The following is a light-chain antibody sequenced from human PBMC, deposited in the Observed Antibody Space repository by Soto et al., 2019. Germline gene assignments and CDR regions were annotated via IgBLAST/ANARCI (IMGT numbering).Light chain of an antibody. Sequence: DIVLTQTPGTLSLSPGERATLSCRASPSVTNYLAWYQQKPGQAPRLLIYGASSRATGIPDRFSGSGSGTDFTLTISRLEPEDFAVYYCQQYGSSPFTFGGGTKVDIK. J-gene: IGKJ4*01. V-gene: IGKV3-20*01. CDR3: QQYGSSPFT. CDR2: GAS. CDR1: PSVTNY.